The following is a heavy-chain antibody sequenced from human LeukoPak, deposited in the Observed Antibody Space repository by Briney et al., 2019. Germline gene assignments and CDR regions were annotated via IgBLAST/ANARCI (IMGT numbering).Heavy chain of an antibody. D-gene: IGHD2-15*01. V-gene: IGHV4-39*01. J-gene: IGHJ4*02. CDR1: GGSISSSSYY. CDR3: ARQERYCSGGNCYKYFDY. Sequence: SETLSLTCTVSGGSISSSSYYWGWIRPPPGKGLEWIGSIFYSGGTYYNPSLKSRVTMSVDTSKNQFSLKLSSVTAADTAVFYCARQERYCSGGNCYKYFDYWGRGTLVTVSS. CDR2: IFYSGGT.